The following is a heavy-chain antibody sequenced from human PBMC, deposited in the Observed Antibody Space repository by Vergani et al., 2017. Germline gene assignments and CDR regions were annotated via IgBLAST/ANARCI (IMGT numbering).Heavy chain of an antibody. V-gene: IGHV3-23*01. Sequence: VQLLESGGGLVQPGGSLRLSCAASGFTFSSYAMSWVLQAPGKGLEWVSAISGSGGSTYYADSVKGRFTISRDNSKNTLYLQMNSLRAEDTAVYYCAKDRDYDILTGSAFDYWGQGTLVTVSS. D-gene: IGHD3-9*01. CDR3: AKDRDYDILTGSAFDY. J-gene: IGHJ4*02. CDR1: GFTFSSYA. CDR2: ISGSGGST.